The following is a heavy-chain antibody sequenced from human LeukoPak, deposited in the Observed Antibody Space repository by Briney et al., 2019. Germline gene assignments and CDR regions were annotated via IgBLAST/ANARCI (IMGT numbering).Heavy chain of an antibody. V-gene: IGHV3-21*06. J-gene: IGHJ4*02. CDR3: ARGSGGYCSSTSCYAVYYFDY. Sequence: PGGSLRLSCAASGFTFSSYTMNWVRQAPGKGLEWVSSLSGTGRYIYYADLMKGRFTISRDNAKNSLYLQMNSLRDEDTAVYYCARGSGGYCSSTSCYAVYYFDYWGQGTLVTASS. D-gene: IGHD2-2*01. CDR1: GFTFSSYT. CDR2: LSGTGRYI.